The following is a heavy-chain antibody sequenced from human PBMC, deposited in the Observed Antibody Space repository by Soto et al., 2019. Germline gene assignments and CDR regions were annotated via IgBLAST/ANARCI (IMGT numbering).Heavy chain of an antibody. CDR2: IYYSGTT. CDR1: GGSVSSGSYY. V-gene: IGHV4-61*01. D-gene: IGHD3-16*01. Sequence: SETLSLTCTVPGGSVSSGSYYWSWIRQPPGKGLEWIGYIYYSGTTHYNPPLKSRLTISVDTSKKQFSLKLTSVTAADTAVYYCARERTVDPTFFEYWGRGTLVTVSS. J-gene: IGHJ4*02. CDR3: ARERTVDPTFFEY.